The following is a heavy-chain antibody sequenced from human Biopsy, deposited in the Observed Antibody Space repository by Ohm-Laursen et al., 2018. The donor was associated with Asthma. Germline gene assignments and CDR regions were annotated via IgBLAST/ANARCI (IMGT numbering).Heavy chain of an antibody. CDR1: GDSFSNYA. D-gene: IGHD5-12*01. Sequence: SVTVSCKASGDSFSNYAIGWVRQAPGQGLEWMGGLIPVLGTPDHAQMFEGRVTITADESTSTAYMELSSLSSEDTAVYYCARGYSGSDRIVYYYSGLEVWGQGTTVTVSS. CDR3: ARGYSGSDRIVYYYSGLEV. V-gene: IGHV1-69*13. CDR2: LIPVLGTP. J-gene: IGHJ6*02.